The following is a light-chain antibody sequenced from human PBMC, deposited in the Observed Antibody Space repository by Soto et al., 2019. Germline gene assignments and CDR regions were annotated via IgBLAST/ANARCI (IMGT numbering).Light chain of an antibody. J-gene: IGLJ1*01. V-gene: IGLV2-14*01. CDR3: SSYTSSSTYV. Sequence: QSALTQPASVSGSPGQSITISCTGTTSDVGSHNFVSWYQQHPGKAPKLMIYEVSNRPSGVSNRFSGSKSGNTASLTISGLQAEDEADYYCSSYTSSSTYVFGTGTKLTVL. CDR2: EVS. CDR1: TSDVGSHNF.